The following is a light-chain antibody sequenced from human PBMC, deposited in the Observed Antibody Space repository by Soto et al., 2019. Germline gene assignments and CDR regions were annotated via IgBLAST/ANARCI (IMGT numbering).Light chain of an antibody. CDR3: QTWDSSASYV. CDR1: KLGDKY. V-gene: IGLV3-1*01. J-gene: IGLJ1*01. CDR2: ENN. Sequence: SYELTQPPSVSVSPGQTATIPCSGDKLGDKYACWYQQKPGQSPVLVIYENNKRPSGIPERFSGSNSGNTATLTISGTQTMDEADYYGQTWDSSASYVFGSGTKLTVL.